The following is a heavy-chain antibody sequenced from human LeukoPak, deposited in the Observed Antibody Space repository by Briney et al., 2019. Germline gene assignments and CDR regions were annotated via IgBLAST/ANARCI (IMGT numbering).Heavy chain of an antibody. CDR2: ISSSGSTI. CDR3: ASLILTGDY. Sequence: GGSLRLSCAASGFTFSSYEMNWVRQAPGKGLEWVSYISSSGSTIYYADSVKGRFTISRDNAKNSLYLQMNSLRAEDTAVYYCASLILTGDYWGQGTLVTVSS. J-gene: IGHJ4*02. V-gene: IGHV3-48*03. D-gene: IGHD3-9*01. CDR1: GFTFSSYE.